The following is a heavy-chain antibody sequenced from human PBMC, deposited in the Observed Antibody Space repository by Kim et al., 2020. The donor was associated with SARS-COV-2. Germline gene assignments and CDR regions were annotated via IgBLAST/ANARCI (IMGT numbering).Heavy chain of an antibody. J-gene: IGHJ6*02. CDR3: VWSGYSLYGGQYYGMDV. D-gene: IGHD3-3*01. V-gene: IGHV3-30*03. CDR2: ISNDGGNK. Sequence: LQWVAIISNDGGNKYYGDSVKGRFTISRDNSKKTVYLQMNSLRAEDTAIYYCVWSGYSLYGGQYYGMDVWGQGTTVTVSS.